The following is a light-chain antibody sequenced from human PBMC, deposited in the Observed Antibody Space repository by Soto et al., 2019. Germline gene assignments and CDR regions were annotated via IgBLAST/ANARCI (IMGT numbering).Light chain of an antibody. V-gene: IGLV2-8*01. J-gene: IGLJ2*01. CDR2: EVT. Sequence: QSALTQSPSASGSPGQSITVSCTGTSRDVGDYNFVSWYQQHPGKAPKLLIYEVTKRPSGVPDRFSGSKSGNTASLTVSGLQSDDEADYYCRSFAASHVVFGGGTKLTVL. CDR3: RSFAASHVV. CDR1: SRDVGDYNF.